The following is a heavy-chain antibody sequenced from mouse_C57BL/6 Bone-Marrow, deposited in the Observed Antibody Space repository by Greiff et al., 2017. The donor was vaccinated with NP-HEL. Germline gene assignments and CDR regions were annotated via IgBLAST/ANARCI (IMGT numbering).Heavy chain of an antibody. CDR1: GYTFTSYW. V-gene: IGHV1-69*01. J-gene: IGHJ4*01. D-gene: IGHD3-2*02. Sequence: QVQLQQPGAELVMPGASVKLSCKASGYTFTSYWMHWVKQRPGQGLEWIGEIDPSDSYTNYNQKCKGKSTLTVDKSSSTAYMQLSSLTSEDSAVYYCAREAQATPYAMDYWGQGTTVTVSS. CDR2: IDPSDSYT. CDR3: AREAQATPYAMDY.